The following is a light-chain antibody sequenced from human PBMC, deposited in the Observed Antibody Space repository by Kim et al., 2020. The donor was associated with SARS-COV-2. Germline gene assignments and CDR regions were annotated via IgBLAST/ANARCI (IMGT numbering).Light chain of an antibody. CDR3: QKYDSGPYT. CDR1: QGISNY. V-gene: IGKV1-27*01. CDR2: GAS. J-gene: IGKJ2*01. Sequence: IQMTQSPSSLSASVGDSVTITCRASQGISNYLAWYQEKPGKVPKLLIYGASTLQPRVPSRFSGTGSETDFTLTINTLQPEDVATYYCQKYDSGPYTFGQGTKLEIK.